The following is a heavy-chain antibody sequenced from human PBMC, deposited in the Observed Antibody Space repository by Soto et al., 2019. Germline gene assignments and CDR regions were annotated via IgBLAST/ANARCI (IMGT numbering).Heavy chain of an antibody. D-gene: IGHD3-22*01. Sequence: QLHRCQPGPGGRNLGPRWRSPGRAFEAPSSAMPIGWGGRAPGQGLGWMGGIIPIFGTANYAQKFQGRVTITADKSTSTAYIELSSLRSEDTAVYYCAALVGNYDSSGYYPHYYGMDVWGQGTTVTVSS. J-gene: IGHJ6*02. CDR1: EAPSSAMP. CDR2: IIPIFGTA. CDR3: AALVGNYDSSGYYPHYYGMDV. V-gene: IGHV1-69*06.